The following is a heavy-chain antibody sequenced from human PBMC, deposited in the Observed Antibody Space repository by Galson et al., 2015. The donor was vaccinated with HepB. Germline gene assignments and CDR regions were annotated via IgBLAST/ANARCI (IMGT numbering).Heavy chain of an antibody. V-gene: IGHV4-4*07. CDR3: ARDGGHDEGYSEPYFDL. CDR2: IYVTGST. J-gene: IGHJ4*02. D-gene: IGHD1-14*01. Sequence: TYYWTWIRQPAGKELEWIGRIYVTGSTSYNPSLKGRVTMSIDASKNQFSLALRSATTADTAFYFCARDGGHDEGYSEPYFDLWGQGVLVTVSA. CDR1: TYY.